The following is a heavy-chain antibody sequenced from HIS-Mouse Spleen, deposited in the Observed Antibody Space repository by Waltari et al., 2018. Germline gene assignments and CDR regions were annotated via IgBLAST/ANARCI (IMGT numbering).Heavy chain of an antibody. Sequence: QVQLVQSGAEVKKAGASVKVSCKASGYTFTSYDSNWVRQATGRGLEWMEWMNPNSGNTGYAQKFQGRVTMTRNTSISTAYMELSSLRSEDTAVYYCARVYYDFWSGYYYWGQGTLVTVSS. CDR3: ARVYYDFWSGYYY. CDR2: MNPNSGNT. CDR1: GYTFTSYD. D-gene: IGHD3-3*01. V-gene: IGHV1-8*01. J-gene: IGHJ4*02.